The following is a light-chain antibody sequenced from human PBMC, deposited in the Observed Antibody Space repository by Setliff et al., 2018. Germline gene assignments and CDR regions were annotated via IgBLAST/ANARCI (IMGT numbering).Light chain of an antibody. Sequence: QSALPQPPSASGSPGQSVTISCTGTSNDVGGYNYVSWYRQDPGEAPKLIMYDVNKRPSGVPDRFSGSKSGNTASLTVSGLQVEDEADYFRSSYGGPKNLGVFGTGTKVTV. V-gene: IGLV2-8*01. CDR2: DVN. CDR1: SNDVGGYNY. CDR3: SSYGGPKNLGV. J-gene: IGLJ1*01.